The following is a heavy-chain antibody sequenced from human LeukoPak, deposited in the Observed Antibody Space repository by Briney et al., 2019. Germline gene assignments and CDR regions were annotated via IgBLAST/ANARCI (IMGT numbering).Heavy chain of an antibody. CDR1: EFTFSSYW. CDR2: ISSDGSDT. CDR3: AKGTFLEWLSDDAFDI. V-gene: IGHV3-74*01. J-gene: IGHJ3*02. Sequence: GGSLRLSCAASEFTFSSYWTHWVRHAPGKGLVWVSRISSDGSDTTYADSVKGRFTISRDNAKKMLYLQMNGLRVDDTAVYYCAKGTFLEWLSDDAFDIWGQGTMVTVSS. D-gene: IGHD3-3*01.